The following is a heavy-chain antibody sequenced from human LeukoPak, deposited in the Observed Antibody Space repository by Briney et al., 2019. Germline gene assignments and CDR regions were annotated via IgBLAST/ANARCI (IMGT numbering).Heavy chain of an antibody. J-gene: IGHJ3*02. D-gene: IGHD1-26*01. Sequence: GGSLRLSCAASGFTVSSNYMSWVRQAPGKGLEWVSVIYSGGSTHYADSVKGRFTISRDNSKNTLYLQMNSLRAEDTAVYYYATGAPVGARRGLGAFDIWGQGTMVTVSS. CDR2: IYSGGST. V-gene: IGHV3-53*01. CDR3: ATGAPVGARRGLGAFDI. CDR1: GFTVSSNY.